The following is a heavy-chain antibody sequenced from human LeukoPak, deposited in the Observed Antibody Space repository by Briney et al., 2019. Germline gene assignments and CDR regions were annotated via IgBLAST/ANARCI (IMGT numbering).Heavy chain of an antibody. Sequence: PGGSLRLSCAASGFTVSSNYMSWVRQAPGKGLEWVSVIYSGGSTYYADSVKGRFTISRDNSKNTLYLQVNSLRAEDTAVYYCARLAREVGATNHFDYWGQGTLVTVSS. V-gene: IGHV3-66*02. CDR3: ARLAREVGATNHFDY. CDR1: GFTVSSNY. J-gene: IGHJ4*02. CDR2: IYSGGST. D-gene: IGHD1-26*01.